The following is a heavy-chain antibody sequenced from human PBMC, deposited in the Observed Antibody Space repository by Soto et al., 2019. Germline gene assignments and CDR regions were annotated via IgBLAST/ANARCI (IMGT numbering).Heavy chain of an antibody. CDR3: ARESMATIDY. J-gene: IGHJ4*02. Sequence: PSETLSLTCSVSGGSISSGGYYWSWIRQHPGKGLEWIGYIYYSGSTYYNPSLKSRVTISVDTSKNQFTLKLSSVTAADTAMYYCARESMATIDYWGQGTLVTVSS. V-gene: IGHV4-31*03. CDR1: GGSISSGGYY. D-gene: IGHD5-12*01. CDR2: IYYSGST.